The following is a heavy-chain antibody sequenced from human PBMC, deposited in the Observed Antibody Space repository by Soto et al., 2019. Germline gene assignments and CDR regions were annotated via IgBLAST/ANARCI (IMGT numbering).Heavy chain of an antibody. CDR3: ARDYQGDFGYYYYYMDV. CDR1: GFTFSSYG. D-gene: IGHD2-2*01. J-gene: IGHJ6*03. V-gene: IGHV3-33*01. CDR2: IWYDGSNK. Sequence: GGSLRLSCAASGFTFSSYGMHWVRQAPGEGLEWVAVIWYDGSNKYYADSVKGRFTISRDNSKNTLYLQMNSLRAEDTAVYYCARDYQGDFGYYYYYMDVWGKGTTVTVSS.